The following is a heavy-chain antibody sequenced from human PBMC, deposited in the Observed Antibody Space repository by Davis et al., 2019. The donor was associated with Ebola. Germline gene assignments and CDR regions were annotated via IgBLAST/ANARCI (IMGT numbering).Heavy chain of an antibody. D-gene: IGHD6-13*01. CDR2: IYYNGST. CDR3: ARDQGAAARGMDV. CDR1: GGSISSGGYY. Sequence: PSETLSLTCTVSGGSISSGGYYWSWIRQHPGKGLEWIGYIYYNGSTYYNPSLKSRVTISVDTSKNQFSLKLSSVTAADTAVYYCARDQGAAARGMDVWGQGTTVTVSS. V-gene: IGHV4-31*03. J-gene: IGHJ6*02.